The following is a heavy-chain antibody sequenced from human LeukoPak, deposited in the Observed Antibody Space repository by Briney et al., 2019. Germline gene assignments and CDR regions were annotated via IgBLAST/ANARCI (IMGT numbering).Heavy chain of an antibody. J-gene: IGHJ4*02. CDR2: ISGSGGNM. V-gene: IGHV3-23*01. CDR1: GFTFSNFG. D-gene: IGHD6-6*01. CDR3: AKDAGPQQLVFFDS. Sequence: GGSLRLSCAASGFTFSNFGMAWVRQAPGQGLEWVSTISGSGGNMYQADSVKGRFTISRDNSRSTLYLQMNSLRAEDTAVYYCAKDAGPQQLVFFDSWGQGTLVTVSS.